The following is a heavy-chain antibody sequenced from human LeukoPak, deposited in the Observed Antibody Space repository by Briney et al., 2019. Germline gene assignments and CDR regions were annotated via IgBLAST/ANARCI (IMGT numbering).Heavy chain of an antibody. Sequence: GGSLRLSCAASGFTVSSNYMSWVRQAPGKGLEWVSVIYSGGSTYYADSVKGRFTISRDNSKNTLYLQMNGLRAEDTAVYYCARDDDYEYAFDFWGQGTMVTVSS. V-gene: IGHV3-66*01. D-gene: IGHD4-17*01. J-gene: IGHJ3*01. CDR3: ARDDDYEYAFDF. CDR2: IYSGGST. CDR1: GFTVSSNY.